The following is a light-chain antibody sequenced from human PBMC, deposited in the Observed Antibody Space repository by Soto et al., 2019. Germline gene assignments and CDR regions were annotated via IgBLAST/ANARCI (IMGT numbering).Light chain of an antibody. CDR3: QQYNNWPPTWA. Sequence: EVVMTQSPATLSVSPGDRATLSCRASQSIGSNLAWYKQKVGQPPRLLIFDASTRATDVPARFTGSGSGTEFTLSISSLQSEDIAVYYCQQYNNWPPTWAFGQGTKVDIK. CDR2: DAS. V-gene: IGKV3-15*01. CDR1: QSIGSN. J-gene: IGKJ1*01.